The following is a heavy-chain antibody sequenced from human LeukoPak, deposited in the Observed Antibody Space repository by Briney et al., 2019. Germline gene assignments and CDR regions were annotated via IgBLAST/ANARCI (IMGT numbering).Heavy chain of an antibody. V-gene: IGHV4-34*01. J-gene: IGHJ4*02. CDR1: GGSFSGFC. CDR2: INHSGST. D-gene: IGHD3-10*01. Sequence: SETLSLTCAVYGGSFSGFCWGWIRQPPGKGLDWIGEINHSGSTNYNPSLKSRVTISVDTSKNQFSLKLSSVTAADTAVYYCARSQIRDYYGSGSYEGGFDYWGQGTLVTVSS. CDR3: ARSQIRDYYGSGSYEGGFDY.